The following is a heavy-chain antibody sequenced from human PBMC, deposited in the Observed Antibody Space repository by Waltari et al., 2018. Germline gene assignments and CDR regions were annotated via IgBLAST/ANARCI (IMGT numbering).Heavy chain of an antibody. CDR1: GGSISSYS. CDR3: ARDRRGFLFDY. Sequence: QVQMQVSGPGLVKPSEPLSLTCTVSGGSISSYSWSWLRQPTGKGLEWIGYIYYSGSTNYNPSLKSRVTISVDTSKNQFSLKLSSVTAADTAVYYCARDRRGFLFDYWGQGTLVTVSS. J-gene: IGHJ4*02. D-gene: IGHD3-3*01. V-gene: IGHV4-59*01. CDR2: IYYSGST.